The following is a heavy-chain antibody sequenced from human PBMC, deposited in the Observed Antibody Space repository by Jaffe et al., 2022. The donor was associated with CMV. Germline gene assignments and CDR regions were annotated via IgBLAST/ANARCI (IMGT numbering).Heavy chain of an antibody. Sequence: EVQLVESGGGLVKPGGSLRLSCAASGFTFSSYSMNWVRQAPGKGLEWVSSISSSSSYIYYADSVKGRFTISRDNAKNSLYLQMNSLRAEDTAVYYCARASYSYGDYGTGAFDIWGQGTMVTVSS. CDR2: ISSSSSYI. CDR1: GFTFSSYS. CDR3: ARASYSYGDYGTGAFDI. V-gene: IGHV3-21*01. D-gene: IGHD4-17*01. J-gene: IGHJ3*02.